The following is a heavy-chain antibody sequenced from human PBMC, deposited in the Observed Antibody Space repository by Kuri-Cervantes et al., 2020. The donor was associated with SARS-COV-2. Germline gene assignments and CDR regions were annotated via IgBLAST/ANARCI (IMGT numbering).Heavy chain of an antibody. Sequence: KVSCKGSGYSFTSYWIGWVRQMPGKGLEWMGIIYPGDSDTRYSPSFQGRVTISADKSISTAYLQWSSLKASDTAMYYCARQTRSGIAAAGTGMDVWGKGTTVTVSS. CDR2: IYPGDSDT. V-gene: IGHV5-51*01. CDR3: ARQTRSGIAAAGTGMDV. CDR1: GYSFTSYW. D-gene: IGHD6-13*01. J-gene: IGHJ6*04.